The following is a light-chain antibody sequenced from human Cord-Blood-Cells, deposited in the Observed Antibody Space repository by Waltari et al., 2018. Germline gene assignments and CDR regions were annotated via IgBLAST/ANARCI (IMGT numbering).Light chain of an antibody. CDR2: STS. CDR1: TGAVTSGYY. J-gene: IGLJ3*02. V-gene: IGLV7-43*01. CDR3: LLYYGGANWV. Sequence: QTVVTQEPSLTVSPGGTVTLTCASSTGAVTSGYYPNWFQQKPGQAPRALIYSTSNQHSWTPARFSGSLLGGKAALTLSGVQPEDEAEYYCLLYYGGANWVFGGGTKLTVL.